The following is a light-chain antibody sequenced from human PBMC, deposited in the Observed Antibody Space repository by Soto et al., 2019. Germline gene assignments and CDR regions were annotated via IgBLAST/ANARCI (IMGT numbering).Light chain of an antibody. CDR3: QSYDSSLSSV. CDR1: STDVGTYSY. CDR2: VVS. V-gene: IGLV2-14*01. J-gene: IGLJ2*01. Sequence: QSALTQPASVSGSPGQSITISCTGTSTDVGTYSYVSWYQKHPGKAPKLLIYVVSNRPSGVSNRFSGSKSGNTASLTISGLQAEDEADYYCQSYDSSLSSVFGGGTKLTVL.